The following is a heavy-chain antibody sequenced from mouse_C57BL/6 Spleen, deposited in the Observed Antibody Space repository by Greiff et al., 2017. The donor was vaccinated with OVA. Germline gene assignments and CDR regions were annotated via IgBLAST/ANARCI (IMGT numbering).Heavy chain of an antibody. CDR2: INPNSGST. CDR3: APTMVTNFDY. D-gene: IGHD2-9*01. Sequence: QVQLKQPGAELVKPGASVTLSCKASGYTFTSYWMHWVKQRPGQGLAWIGMINPNSGSTNYNEKFNSKATLTVDKSSSTAYMQLSSLTSEDAAVYYCAPTMVTNFDYWGQGTTLTVSS. J-gene: IGHJ2*01. V-gene: IGHV1-64*01. CDR1: GYTFTSYW.